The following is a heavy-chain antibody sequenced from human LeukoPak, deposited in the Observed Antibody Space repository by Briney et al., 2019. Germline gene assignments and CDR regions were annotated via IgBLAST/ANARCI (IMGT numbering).Heavy chain of an antibody. D-gene: IGHD6-13*01. CDR1: GFTFSSYE. Sequence: PGGSLRLSCAASGFTFSSYEMHWVRQAPGKGLEWVSYISSSASTIYYADSVKGRFTISRDNAKNSLYLQMNSLRAEDTAVYYCARGIAAAGYGGAFDIWGQGTKVTVSS. V-gene: IGHV3-48*03. CDR2: ISSSASTI. J-gene: IGHJ3*02. CDR3: ARGIAAAGYGGAFDI.